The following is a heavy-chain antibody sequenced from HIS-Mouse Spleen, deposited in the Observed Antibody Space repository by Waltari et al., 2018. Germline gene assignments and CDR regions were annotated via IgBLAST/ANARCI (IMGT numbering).Heavy chain of an antibody. CDR3: AREIPYSSSWYDWYFDL. CDR2: IYYSGSP. J-gene: IGHJ2*01. Sequence: QLQLQESGPGLVKPSETLSLTCTVSGGSISSSSYYWGWIRQPPGKGLEWIGSIYYSGSPSSNPYLKSRVTISVDTSKNQFSLKLSSVTAADTAVYYCAREIPYSSSWYDWYFDLWGRGTLVTVSS. CDR1: GGSISSSSYY. D-gene: IGHD6-13*01. V-gene: IGHV4-39*07.